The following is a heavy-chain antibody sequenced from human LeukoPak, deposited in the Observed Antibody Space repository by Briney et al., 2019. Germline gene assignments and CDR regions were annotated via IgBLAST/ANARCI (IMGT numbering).Heavy chain of an antibody. CDR1: SSSFNFYY. CDR2: IHASGCT. J-gene: IGHJ4*02. V-gene: IGHV4-4*07. Sequence: SETLSLTCIVSSSSFNFYYWSWIRQPAGKGLEWIGRIHASGCTSYNPSLKSRLTMSIDTATTQFSLKLTSVTAADTAVYYCAGVQSVFVADQWVEGFLDYWGQGALVTVSS. D-gene: IGHD1-26*01. CDR3: AGVQSVFVADQWVEGFLDY.